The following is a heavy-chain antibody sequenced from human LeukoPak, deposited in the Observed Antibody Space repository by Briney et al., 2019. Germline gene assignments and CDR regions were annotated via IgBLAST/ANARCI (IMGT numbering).Heavy chain of an antibody. J-gene: IGHJ5*02. CDR3: ARDRGNWFDP. Sequence: SETLSLTCTVSGGSVSSGSYYWSWIRQPPGKGLEWIGYIYYSGSTNYNPSLKSRVTISVDTSKNQFSLKLSSVTAADTAVYHCARDRGNWFDPWGQGTLVTVSS. CDR1: GGSVSSGSYY. CDR2: IYYSGST. V-gene: IGHV4-61*01.